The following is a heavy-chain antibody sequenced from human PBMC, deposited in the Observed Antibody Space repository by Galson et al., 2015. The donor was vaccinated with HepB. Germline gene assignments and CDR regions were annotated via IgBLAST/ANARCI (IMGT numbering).Heavy chain of an antibody. D-gene: IGHD4-17*01. CDR3: AKDWGGDGDGYPDQNYFDY. Sequence: SLRLSCAASGFTFSSYGMHWVRQAPGKGLEWVAFIRYDGSNKFYADSVKGRFTISRDNSKNTLYLQMNSLRAEDTAVYYCAKDWGGDGDGYPDQNYFDYWGQGTLVTVSS. CDR2: IRYDGSNK. CDR1: GFTFSSYG. V-gene: IGHV3-30*02. J-gene: IGHJ4*02.